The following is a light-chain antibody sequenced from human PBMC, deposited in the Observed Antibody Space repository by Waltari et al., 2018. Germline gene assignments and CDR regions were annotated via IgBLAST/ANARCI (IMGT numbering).Light chain of an antibody. J-gene: IGKJ1*01. CDR1: QSVSSY. CDR3: QQRSNWPGT. CDR2: ETS. Sequence: EIVLTQSPATLSLSPGERATLSCRASQSVSSYLAWYQQKPGQAPRLLIYETSNMATGIPARFSGSWYGTDFTLTISSLEPEDCAVYYCQQRSNWPGTFGQGTKVEIK. V-gene: IGKV3-11*01.